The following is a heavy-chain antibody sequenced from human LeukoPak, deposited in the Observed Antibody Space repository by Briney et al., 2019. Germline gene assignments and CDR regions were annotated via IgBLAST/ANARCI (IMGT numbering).Heavy chain of an antibody. CDR3: ARVLCSGGSCSIDY. V-gene: IGHV3-48*03. D-gene: IGHD2-15*01. CDR1: GFTFSSYE. CDR2: ISSSGSTI. Sequence: GGSLRLSCPASGFTFSSYEMNWVRQAPGKGLEWVSYISSSGSTIYYADSVKGRFTISRDNAKNSLYLQMNSLRAEDTAVYYCARVLCSGGSCSIDYWGRGTPVTVSS. J-gene: IGHJ4*02.